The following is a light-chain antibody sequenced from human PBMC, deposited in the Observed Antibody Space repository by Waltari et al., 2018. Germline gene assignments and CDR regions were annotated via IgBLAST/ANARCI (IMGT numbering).Light chain of an antibody. CDR1: ALANQY. J-gene: IGLJ3*02. Sequence: SSDLTQPPSVSVSPGQTARILCSGDALANQYGYWYQQKPGQAPILVIYKDSERPSGIPERVSGSSSGSTVTLTISGVQAEDEADYYCQSTASSGAAVFGGGTKSTVL. CDR2: KDS. V-gene: IGLV3-25*03. CDR3: QSTASSGAAV.